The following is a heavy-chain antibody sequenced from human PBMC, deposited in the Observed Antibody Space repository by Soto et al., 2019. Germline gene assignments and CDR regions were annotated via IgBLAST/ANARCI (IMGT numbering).Heavy chain of an antibody. CDR1: GFTFNRYS. V-gene: IGHV3-48*02. CDR3: ARDLNNSPLVGATTSGHY. CDR2: IGSSGSAT. D-gene: IGHD1-26*01. J-gene: IGHJ4*02. Sequence: EVQLVESGGGLVQPGGSLRLSCAASGFTFNRYSMNWVRQAPGRGLEWVSYIGSSGSATYYADSVKGRFTISRDNAKNSLYLQMNSLREEDTAVYYCARDLNNSPLVGATTSGHYWGQGTLVTVSS.